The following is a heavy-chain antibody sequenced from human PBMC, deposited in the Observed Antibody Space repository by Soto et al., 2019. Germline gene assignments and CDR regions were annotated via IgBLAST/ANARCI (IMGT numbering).Heavy chain of an antibody. J-gene: IGHJ2*01. CDR3: ARVPGYSIGDL. D-gene: IGHD2-21*01. V-gene: IGHV1-3*01. CDR1: GYTFTSYA. Sequence: QVQLVQSGAEVKKPGTSVKVSCKASGYTFTSYAMHWVRQAPGQRLEWMGWINAGNGNTKYSQKFQGRVTITRDTSASTAYMELSSLRSEDTAVYYCARVPGYSIGDLWGRGTLVTVSS. CDR2: INAGNGNT.